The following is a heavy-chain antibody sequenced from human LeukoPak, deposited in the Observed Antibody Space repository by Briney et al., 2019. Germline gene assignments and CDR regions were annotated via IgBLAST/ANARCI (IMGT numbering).Heavy chain of an antibody. CDR3: AKALGSGGFFFAFDI. CDR1: AFTFSDYA. Sequence: GGSLRLSCAASAFTFSDYAMTWVRQAPGKGLELVSGTSAGDGSRHYADFVKGRFTLSRDNFKHTLYLQMNSLRAEDTAVYYCAKALGSGGFFFAFDIWGQGTMVTVSS. CDR2: TSAGDGSR. J-gene: IGHJ3*02. D-gene: IGHD2-15*01. V-gene: IGHV3-23*01.